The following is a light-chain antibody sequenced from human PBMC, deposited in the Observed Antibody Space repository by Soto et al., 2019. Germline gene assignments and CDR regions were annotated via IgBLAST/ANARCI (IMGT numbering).Light chain of an antibody. CDR1: QSVDAY. CDR2: DAS. J-gene: IGKJ1*01. Sequence: EIVLTQSPATLSLSPGERATLSCRASQSVDAYLAWYQQRPGQAPRLLIFDASNRATGIPTRFSGSGSGTDFTLTISSLEPEDFAVYYCQQRSNWAPTFGQGTTVEVK. V-gene: IGKV3-11*01. CDR3: QQRSNWAPT.